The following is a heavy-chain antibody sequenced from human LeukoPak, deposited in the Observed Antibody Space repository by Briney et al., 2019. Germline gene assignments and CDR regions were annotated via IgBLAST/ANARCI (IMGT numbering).Heavy chain of an antibody. CDR2: ISGSGGST. Sequence: TGGSLRVSCAASGCTVSSNYMSWVRQAPGKGLEWVSAISGSGGSTYYADSVKGRFTISRDNSKNTLYLQMNSLRAEDTAVYYCAKDLIPTYSGSYYYFDYWGQGTLVTVSS. CDR3: AKDLIPTYSGSYYYFDY. D-gene: IGHD1-26*01. V-gene: IGHV3-23*01. CDR1: GCTVSSNY. J-gene: IGHJ4*02.